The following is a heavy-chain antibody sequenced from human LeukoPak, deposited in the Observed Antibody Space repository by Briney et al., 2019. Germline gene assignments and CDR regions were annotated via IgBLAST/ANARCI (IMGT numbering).Heavy chain of an antibody. Sequence: PSETLSLTCTVSGGSISSYYWSWIRQPPGKGLEWIGYIYYGGSTYYNPSLRSRVTISVDTSKNQFSLKLSSVTAADTAVYYCARREVGAHNWFDPWGQGTLVTVSS. J-gene: IGHJ5*02. CDR2: IYYGGST. CDR3: ARREVGAHNWFDP. V-gene: IGHV4-59*12. CDR1: GGSISSYY. D-gene: IGHD1-26*01.